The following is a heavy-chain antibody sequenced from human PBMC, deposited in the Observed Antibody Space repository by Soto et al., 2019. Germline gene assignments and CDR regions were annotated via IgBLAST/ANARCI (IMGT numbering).Heavy chain of an antibody. J-gene: IGHJ6*02. V-gene: IGHV1-69*13. CDR3: ARDPARIAASPWGHLGIDV. Sequence: ASVKVSCKASGGTFSSYAISWVRQAPGQGLEWMGGIFPIFGTANYAQKFQGRVTITADESTSTAYMELSSLRSEDTAVYYCARDPARIAASPWGHLGIDVCGQGTTVTVYS. CDR2: IFPIFGTA. D-gene: IGHD6-13*01. CDR1: GGTFSSYA.